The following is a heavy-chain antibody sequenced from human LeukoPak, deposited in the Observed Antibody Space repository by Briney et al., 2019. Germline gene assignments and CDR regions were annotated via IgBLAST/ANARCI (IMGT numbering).Heavy chain of an antibody. CDR1: GFTFSGYS. CDR2: ISSSSTI. Sequence: GGSLRLSCAASGFTFSGYSMNSVRQAPGKGLEWVSYISSSSTIYYADSVKGRFTISRDNAKNSLYLQMNSLRDEDTAVYYCARAHSSGSWGQGTLVTVSS. D-gene: IGHD6-19*01. J-gene: IGHJ4*02. V-gene: IGHV3-48*02. CDR3: ARAHSSGS.